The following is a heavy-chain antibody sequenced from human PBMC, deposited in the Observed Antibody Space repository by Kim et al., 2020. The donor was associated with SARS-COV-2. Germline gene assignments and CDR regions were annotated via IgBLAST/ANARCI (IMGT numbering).Heavy chain of an antibody. CDR3: AKDVDVLGRVGAFDI. V-gene: IGHV3-23*01. Sequence: DSVKRRFTITRANTKNTLYLQMNSLSAEDTAVYYCAKDVDVLGRVGAFDIGGQGTMVTVSS. D-gene: IGHD3-16*01. J-gene: IGHJ3*02.